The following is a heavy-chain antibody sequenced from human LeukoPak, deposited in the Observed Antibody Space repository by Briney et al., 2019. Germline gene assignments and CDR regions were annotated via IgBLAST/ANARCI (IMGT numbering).Heavy chain of an antibody. J-gene: IGHJ4*02. CDR1: GFTFSSYG. CDR3: ARGTGGYYSHFDY. Sequence: GGSLRPSCAASGFTFSSYGMHWVRQAPGKGLEWVAVIWHDGSNKYYADSVEGRFTISRDNFKNTLYLQMDSLRAEDTAVYYCARGTGGYYSHFDYWGQGTLVTVSS. V-gene: IGHV3-33*01. D-gene: IGHD3-3*01. CDR2: IWHDGSNK.